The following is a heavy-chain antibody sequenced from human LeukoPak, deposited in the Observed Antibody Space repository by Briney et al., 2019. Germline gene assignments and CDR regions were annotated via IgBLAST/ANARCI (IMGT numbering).Heavy chain of an antibody. CDR3: ARDLYYYDSSGPTPAFDY. V-gene: IGHV3-11*01. J-gene: IGHJ4*02. CDR1: GFTFSDYY. Sequence: GGSLRLSCAASGFTFSDYYMSWIRQAPGKGLEWVSYISSSGTTMYYADSVKGRLTISRDNAKNSLYLQMNSLRAEDTAVYYCARDLYYYDSSGPTPAFDYWGQGTLVTVSS. CDR2: ISSSGTTM. D-gene: IGHD3-22*01.